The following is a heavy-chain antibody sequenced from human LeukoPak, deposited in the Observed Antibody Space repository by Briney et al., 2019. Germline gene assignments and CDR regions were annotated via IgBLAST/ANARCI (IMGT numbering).Heavy chain of an antibody. V-gene: IGHV3-21*01. D-gene: IGHD3-3*01. J-gene: IGHJ3*02. Sequence: GGSLRLSCAASGFTFSSYSMNWVRQAPGKGLEWVSSISSSSSYIYYADSVKGRFTISRDNAKNSLYLQMNSLRAEDTAVYYCARDHYDFWSGYPTYDAFDIWGQGTMVTVSS. CDR1: GFTFSSYS. CDR2: ISSSSSYI. CDR3: ARDHYDFWSGYPTYDAFDI.